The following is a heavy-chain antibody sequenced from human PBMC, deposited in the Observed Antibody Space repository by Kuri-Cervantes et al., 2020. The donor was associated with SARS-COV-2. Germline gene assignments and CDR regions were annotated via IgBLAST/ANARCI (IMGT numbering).Heavy chain of an antibody. V-gene: IGHV3-23*01. J-gene: IGHJ3*02. CDR1: GFSFSSFA. CDR3: ARGRCSSTSCRVGRGAFDI. D-gene: IGHD2-2*01. CDR2: LSGTGAGA. Sequence: GESLKISCTASGFSFSSFAMSWVRQGPGKGLEWVAILSGTGAGAYYADSVKGRFTISRDNSKNTLYLQMNSLRAEDTAVYYCARGRCSSTSCRVGRGAFDIWGQGTMVTVSS.